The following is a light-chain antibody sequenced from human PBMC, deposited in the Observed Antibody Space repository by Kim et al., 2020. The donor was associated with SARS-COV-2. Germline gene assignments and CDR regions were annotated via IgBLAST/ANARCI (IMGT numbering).Light chain of an antibody. CDR1: NIGSKS. Sequence: SYELTQPPSVSVAPGKTARITWGGNNIGSKSVHWYQQKPGQAPVLVIYYDSDRPSGIPERFSGSNSGNTATLTISRVEAGDEADYYCQVWDSSSDHYVFG. J-gene: IGLJ1*01. V-gene: IGLV3-21*04. CDR3: QVWDSSSDHYV. CDR2: YDS.